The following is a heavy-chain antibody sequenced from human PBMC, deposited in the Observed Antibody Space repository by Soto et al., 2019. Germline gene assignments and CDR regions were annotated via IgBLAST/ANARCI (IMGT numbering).Heavy chain of an antibody. CDR3: ARRQQPYHSYYFDY. CDR2: IYYSGST. D-gene: IGHD6-13*01. CDR1: GGSISSSSYY. V-gene: IGHV4-39*01. Sequence: SETLSLTCTVSGGSISSSSYYWGWIRQPPGKGLEWIGSIYYSGSTYYNPSLKSRVTISVDTSKNQFSLKLSSVTAADTAVYYCARRQQPYHSYYFDYWGQGTLVTVSS. J-gene: IGHJ4*02.